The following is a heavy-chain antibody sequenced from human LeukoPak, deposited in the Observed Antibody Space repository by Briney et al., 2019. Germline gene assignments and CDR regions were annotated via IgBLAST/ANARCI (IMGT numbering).Heavy chain of an antibody. V-gene: IGHV5-51*01. J-gene: IGHJ4*02. CDR1: GYSFTSYW. CDR3: ARLRGKSGSYQNYFDY. CDR2: IYPGDSDT. D-gene: IGHD1-26*01. Sequence: GESLKISCKGSGYSFTSYWIGWVRQMPGKGLEWMGIIYPGDSDTRYSPSFQGQVTISADKSISTAYLQWSSLKASDTAMYYCARLRGKSGSYQNYFDYWGQGTLVTVSS.